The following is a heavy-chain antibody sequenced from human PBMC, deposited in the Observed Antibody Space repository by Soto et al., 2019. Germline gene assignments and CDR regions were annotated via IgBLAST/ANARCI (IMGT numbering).Heavy chain of an antibody. CDR2: IYYSGST. V-gene: IGHV4-59*01. CDR1: GGSISGYY. J-gene: IGHJ5*02. D-gene: IGHD4-4*01. Sequence: SETLSLTCTVSGGSISGYYWSWIRQPPGKGLEWIGYIYYSGSTNYNPSLKSRVTISVDPSKNQFSLKLSSVTVADTAVYYCGRGDSNYEIDPWGQGPLVTVSS. CDR3: GRGDSNYEIDP.